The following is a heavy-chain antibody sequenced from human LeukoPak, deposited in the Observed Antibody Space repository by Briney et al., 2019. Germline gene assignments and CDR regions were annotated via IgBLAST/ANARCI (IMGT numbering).Heavy chain of an antibody. V-gene: IGHV4-4*07. J-gene: IGHJ4*02. CDR3: AREQRYCEAVAGRRLDY. CDR1: GGSISSYY. Sequence: SETLSLTCTVSGGSISSYYWSWIRQPAGKGLEWIGRIYTSGSTNYNPSLKSRVTMSVDTSKNQFSLKLSSVTAADTAVYYCAREQRYCEAVAGRRLDYWGQGTLVTVSS. D-gene: IGHD6-19*01. CDR2: IYTSGST.